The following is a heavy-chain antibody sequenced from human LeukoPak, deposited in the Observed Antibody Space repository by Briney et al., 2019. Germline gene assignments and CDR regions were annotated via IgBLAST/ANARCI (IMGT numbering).Heavy chain of an antibody. CDR2: INHSGST. CDR1: GGSFSGYY. Sequence: NASETLSLTCAVHGGSFSGYYWSWIRQPPGKGLEWIGEINHSGSTNYNPSLKSRVTISVDTSKNQFSLKLSSVTAADTAVYYCARARGYSGYSLTWGQGTLVTVSS. CDR3: ARARGYSGYSLT. V-gene: IGHV4-34*01. J-gene: IGHJ4*02. D-gene: IGHD5-12*01.